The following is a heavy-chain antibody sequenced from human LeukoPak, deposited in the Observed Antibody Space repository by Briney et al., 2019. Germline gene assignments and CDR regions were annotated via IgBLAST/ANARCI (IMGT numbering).Heavy chain of an antibody. CDR2: INPNSGGT. CDR3: ATQPPGASGIYYFYIDV. CDR1: GYTFTGYY. V-gene: IGHV1-2*02. J-gene: IGHJ6*03. Sequence: GASVKVSCKASGYTFTGYYMHWVRQAPGQGLEWMGWINPNSGGTNYAQKFQGRVTMTRDTSISTAYMELSRLRSEDTAVYYCATQPPGASGIYYFYIDVWGKGTTVTISS. D-gene: IGHD1-14*01.